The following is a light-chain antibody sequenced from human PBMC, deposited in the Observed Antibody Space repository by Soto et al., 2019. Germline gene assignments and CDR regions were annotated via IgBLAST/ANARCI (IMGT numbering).Light chain of an antibody. J-gene: IGKJ4*01. Sequence: EIVLTQSPGTLPLSPGERAALSCRASQSVSNNFLAWYQQKPGQAPRLLIYDASVRITGIPDRFRGSGSGTDFTLTISRLELEDFAVYYCQHYGDSAPFGGGTKVEIK. V-gene: IGKV3-20*01. CDR1: QSVSNNF. CDR3: QHYGDSAP. CDR2: DAS.